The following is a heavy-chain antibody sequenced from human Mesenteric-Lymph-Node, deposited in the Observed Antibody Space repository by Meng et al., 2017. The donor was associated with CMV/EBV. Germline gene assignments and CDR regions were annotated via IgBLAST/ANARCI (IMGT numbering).Heavy chain of an antibody. D-gene: IGHD3-3*01. CDR3: ARDGKYYDFWSGYYDRGCYFDY. CDR1: GGSISSSSYY. Sequence: SETLSLTCTVSGGSISSSSYYWGWIRQPPGKGLEWIGSIYYSGSTYYNPSLKSRVTISVDTSKNQFSLKLSSVTAADTAVYYCARDGKYYDFWSGYYDRGCYFDYWGQGTLVTVSS. CDR2: IYYSGST. J-gene: IGHJ4*02. V-gene: IGHV4-39*07.